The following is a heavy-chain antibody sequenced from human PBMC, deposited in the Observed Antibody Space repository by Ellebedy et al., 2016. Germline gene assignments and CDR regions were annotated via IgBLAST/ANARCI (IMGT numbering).Heavy chain of an antibody. CDR2: IYPDDSDT. V-gene: IGHV5-51*01. Sequence: GGSLRLSCKGSGYSFSTYWIAWVRQMPGKGLEWMGIIYPDDSDTRYSPSFQGQVTISADKSINTASLQWSSLKASDTAIYYCARHTAIEGTYYYYGLDVWGQGTTVTVSS. D-gene: IGHD3-10*01. CDR3: ARHTAIEGTYYYYGLDV. CDR1: GYSFSTYW. J-gene: IGHJ6*02.